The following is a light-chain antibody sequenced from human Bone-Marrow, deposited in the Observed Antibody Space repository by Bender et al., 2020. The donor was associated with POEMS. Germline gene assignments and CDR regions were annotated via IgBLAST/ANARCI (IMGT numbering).Light chain of an antibody. CDR1: SSDVGSYNL. Sequence: QSALTQPASASGSPGQSITISCTGTSSDVGSYNLVSWYRHHPGKAPKLLIYEVTKRPSGVSTRFSGSKSGNTASLTIPGLQAEDEADYYCCSYAGSNKWVFGGGTKLTVL. V-gene: IGLV2-23*02. CDR2: EVT. CDR3: CSYAGSNKWV. J-gene: IGLJ3*02.